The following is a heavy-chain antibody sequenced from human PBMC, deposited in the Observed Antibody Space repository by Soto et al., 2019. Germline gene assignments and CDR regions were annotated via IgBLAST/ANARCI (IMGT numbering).Heavy chain of an antibody. J-gene: IGHJ4*02. D-gene: IGHD4-17*01. Sequence: QVHLVESGGGVVQPGRSLRLSCAASGLTFSNYAMHWVRQAPGKGLEWVAFISYDGTNRCYPDSVKGRFTISRDNSKNRLYLQMNSLKTEDTAVYYCARESSSAVTTGGGGSAKDYWGQGTLVTVSS. CDR3: ARESSSAVTTGGGGSAKDY. CDR2: ISYDGTNR. CDR1: GLTFSNYA. V-gene: IGHV3-30-3*01.